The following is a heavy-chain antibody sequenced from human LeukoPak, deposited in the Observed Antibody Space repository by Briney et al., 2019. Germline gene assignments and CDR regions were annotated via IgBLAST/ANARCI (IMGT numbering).Heavy chain of an antibody. CDR1: GASISSYY. CDR3: VGLQPSTGEWAFDI. J-gene: IGHJ3*02. CDR2: ISNGGST. Sequence: PSETLSLTCTVSGASISSYYWSWIRQPPGEGLEWIGYISNGGSTNYNPSLKSRVTISVDTSKNQLSLRLSSVTAAAPAVYHWVGLQPSTGEWAFDIWGQGTMVSVSS. D-gene: IGHD1-1*01. V-gene: IGHV4-59*01.